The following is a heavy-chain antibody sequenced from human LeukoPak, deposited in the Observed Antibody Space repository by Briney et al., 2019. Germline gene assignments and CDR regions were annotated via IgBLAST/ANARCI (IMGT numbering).Heavy chain of an antibody. CDR2: IGTAGDA. D-gene: IGHD5-12*01. CDR3: AREATDDAFDI. J-gene: IGHJ3*02. CDR1: GFTISSYD. Sequence: PGGSLRLSCAASGFTISSYDMHWVRQATGKGLAWVSAIGTAGDAYYPGSVKGRFTISRENAKNSLYLQMNSLRAGDTAVYYCAREATDDAFDIWGQGTMVTVSS. V-gene: IGHV3-13*01.